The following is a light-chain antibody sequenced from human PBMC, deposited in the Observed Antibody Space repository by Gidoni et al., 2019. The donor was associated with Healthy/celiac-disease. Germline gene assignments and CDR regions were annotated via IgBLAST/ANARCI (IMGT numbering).Light chain of an antibody. V-gene: IGLV3-21*03. CDR2: DDS. Sequence: SYVLTQPPSGSGAPGKTARITCGGNNIVSKSVHWYQQTPGQAPVLVVYDDSDRPSGIPERFSGSNSGNPATLTISRFEAGDAADYYCQVWDSSSDHVVFGGGTKLTVL. CDR3: QVWDSSSDHVV. CDR1: NIVSKS. J-gene: IGLJ2*01.